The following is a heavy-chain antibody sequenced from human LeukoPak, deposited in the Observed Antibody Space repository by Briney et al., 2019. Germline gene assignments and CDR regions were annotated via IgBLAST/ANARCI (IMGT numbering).Heavy chain of an antibody. D-gene: IGHD3-10*01. J-gene: IGHJ6*04. CDR2: ISSRSSYI. V-gene: IGHV3-21*01. CDR3: ARPYGSGSYSAPQYYFGLDV. Sequence: GGSLRLSCAASGFNFDTYSMNWVRQAPGKGLEWVSLISSRSSYIYYADSVKGRFTISRDKAKNSLYLQMNSLRAEDTAVYYCARPYGSGSYSAPQYYFGLDVWGKGTTVIVSS. CDR1: GFNFDTYS.